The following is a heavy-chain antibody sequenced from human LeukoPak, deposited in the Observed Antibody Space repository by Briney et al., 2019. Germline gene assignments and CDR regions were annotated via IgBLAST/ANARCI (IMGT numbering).Heavy chain of an antibody. J-gene: IGHJ6*02. CDR3: ARGILVGAYYYYGMDV. CDR2: IIPILGIA. D-gene: IGHD2-15*01. V-gene: IGHV1-69*04. Sequence: SVKVSCKASGGTFSSYAISWVRQAPGQGLEWMGRIIPILGIANYAQKFQGRVTITADKSTSTAYMELSSLRSEDTAVYYCARGILVGAYYYYGMDVWGQGTTVTVSS. CDR1: GGTFSSYA.